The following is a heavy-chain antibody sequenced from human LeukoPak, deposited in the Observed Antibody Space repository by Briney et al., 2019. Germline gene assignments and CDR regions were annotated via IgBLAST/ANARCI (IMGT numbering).Heavy chain of an antibody. J-gene: IGHJ6*02. Sequence: PGGSLRLSCAASGFTFSSYAMSWVRQAPGKGLEGVSAISGSGGSTYYADSVKGRFTISRDNSKNTLYLQMNSLRAEDTAVYYCAKCPETSCYYYGMDVWGQGTTVTVSS. V-gene: IGHV3-23*01. D-gene: IGHD2-2*01. CDR2: ISGSGGST. CDR1: GFTFSSYA. CDR3: AKCPETSCYYYGMDV.